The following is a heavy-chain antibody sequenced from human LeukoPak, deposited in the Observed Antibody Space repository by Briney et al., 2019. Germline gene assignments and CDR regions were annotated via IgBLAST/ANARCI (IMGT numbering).Heavy chain of an antibody. CDR3: ARRTYYDSGSYFDY. V-gene: IGHV1-2*02. CDR1: GYTFNVYY. D-gene: IGHD3-10*01. Sequence: GASVKVSCKASGYTFNVYYIHWVRQAPGQGLEWMGWINPNSGDTNYAQRFQGRVTMTSDTSISTSYMELSSLRSDDTAVYYCARRTYYDSGSYFDYWGQGTLVTVAS. CDR2: INPNSGDT. J-gene: IGHJ4*02.